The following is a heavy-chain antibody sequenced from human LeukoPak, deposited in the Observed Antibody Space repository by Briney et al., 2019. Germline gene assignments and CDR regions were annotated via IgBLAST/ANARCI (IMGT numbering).Heavy chain of an antibody. Sequence: KTSETLSLTCAVYGGSYSGYYWSWIRQPPGKGLEWIGEINHSGSTNYNPSLKSRVTISVDTSKNQFSLKLSSVTAADTAVYYCAGTPYFDNWFDPWGQGTLVTVSS. J-gene: IGHJ5*02. CDR3: AGTPYFDNWFDP. CDR2: INHSGST. D-gene: IGHD3-10*01. V-gene: IGHV4-34*01. CDR1: GGSYSGYY.